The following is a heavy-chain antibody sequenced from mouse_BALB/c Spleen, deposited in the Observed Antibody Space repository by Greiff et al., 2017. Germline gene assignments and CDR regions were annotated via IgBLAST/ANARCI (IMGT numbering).Heavy chain of an antibody. CDR3: ARGGTARATWGFAY. D-gene: IGHD3-2*01. CDR2: ISDGGSYT. J-gene: IGHJ3*01. Sequence: EVMLVESGGGLVKPGGSLKLSCAASGFTFSDYYMYWVRQTPEKRLEWVATISDGGSYTYYPDSVKGRFTISRDNAKNNLYLQMSSLKSEDTAMYYCARGGTARATWGFAYWGQGTLVTVSA. V-gene: IGHV5-4*02. CDR1: GFTFSDYY.